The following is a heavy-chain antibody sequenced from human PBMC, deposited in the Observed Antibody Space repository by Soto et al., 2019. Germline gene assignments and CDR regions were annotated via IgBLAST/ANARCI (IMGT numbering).Heavy chain of an antibody. CDR3: ARGYSSFWSHDHWFDP. V-gene: IGHV4-34*01. Sequence: PSETLSLTCAVSGGSFSANHWSWIRQSPGQGLEWIGEITLGGSTNYSPSLKSRVSISVDEGKKQFSLAMTSVTAADTAVYYCARGYSSFWSHDHWFDPWGQGSLGTASA. D-gene: IGHD3-22*01. J-gene: IGHJ5*02. CDR1: GGSFSANH. CDR2: ITLGGST.